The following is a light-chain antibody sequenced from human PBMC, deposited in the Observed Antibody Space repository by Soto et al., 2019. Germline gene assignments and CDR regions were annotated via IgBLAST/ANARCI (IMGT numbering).Light chain of an antibody. CDR3: QQRTDRVT. CDR1: QSVSSN. V-gene: IGKV3-11*01. CDR2: EAS. Sequence: DIGLTQSPATLSLSPGERATLSCRASQSVSSNLAWYQQKPGQAPRLLIYEASNRATGIPARFSGSGSGTDFTLTISSLEPEDFAVYYCQQRTDRVTFGGGTKVDIK. J-gene: IGKJ4*01.